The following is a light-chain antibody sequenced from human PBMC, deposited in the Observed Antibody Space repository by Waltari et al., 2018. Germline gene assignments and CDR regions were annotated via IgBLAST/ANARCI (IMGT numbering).Light chain of an antibody. V-gene: IGLV1-47*01. CDR2: KNT. CDR1: NSTIGSNY. CDR3: AAWDDSLSAVP. J-gene: IGLJ2*01. Sequence: QSVLTQPPSTSGTPGQRVTISCSGSNSTIGSNYVYWYPQVPGMAPKRLIYKNTRRPSGFPDRFSGSTSGTSASLAISALRSEDEADYYCAAWDDSLSAVPFGGGTKVTVL.